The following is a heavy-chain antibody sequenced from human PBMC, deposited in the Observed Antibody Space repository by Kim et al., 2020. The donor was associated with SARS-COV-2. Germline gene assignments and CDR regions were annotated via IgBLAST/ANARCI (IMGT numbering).Heavy chain of an antibody. J-gene: IGHJ6*02. D-gene: IGHD6-13*01. V-gene: IGHV3-64D*09. CDR2: INSNGGNT. Sequence: GGSLRLSCSASGFTFSSYAVHWVRQAPGKGLEYVSAINSNGGNTYYADSVRGRFTISRDNSKNTLNLQMSSLRAEDTAVYYCVKDFRSQAAHFYYGLDVWGQGTTVTVSS. CDR1: GFTFSSYA. CDR3: VKDFRSQAAHFYYGLDV.